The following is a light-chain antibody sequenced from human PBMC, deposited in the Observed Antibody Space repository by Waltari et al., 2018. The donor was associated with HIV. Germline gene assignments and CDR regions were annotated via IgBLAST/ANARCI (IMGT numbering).Light chain of an antibody. CDR3: ETWDGNTWV. J-gene: IGLJ3*02. V-gene: IGLV4-60*03. CDR2: LEGSGSY. Sequence: QPVLTQSSSASASLGSSVKLTCTLSSGHRSYIIAWHQQQPGKAPRYLMKLEGSGSYNKGSGGPDRFSGSSSGADRYLTISNGQSEDEADYYCETWDGNTWVFGGGTKLTVL. CDR1: SGHRSYI.